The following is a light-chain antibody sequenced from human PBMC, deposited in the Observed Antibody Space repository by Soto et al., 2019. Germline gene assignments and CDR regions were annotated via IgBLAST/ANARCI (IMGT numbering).Light chain of an antibody. Sequence: QSVLTQPASVSGSPGQSITISCTGTSSDVGAYDYVSWNQQHPDKAPKLMIYEVSNRPSGVSNRFSGSKSVNTATLTISGLQADDEADYYCSSYTSSSTRVFGTGTKATVL. CDR3: SSYTSSSTRV. J-gene: IGLJ1*01. CDR1: SSDVGAYDY. V-gene: IGLV2-14*03. CDR2: EVS.